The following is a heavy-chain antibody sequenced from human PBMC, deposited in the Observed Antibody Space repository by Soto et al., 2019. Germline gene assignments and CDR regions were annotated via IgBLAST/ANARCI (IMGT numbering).Heavy chain of an antibody. Sequence: ASVKVSCKASGYTFTSYGMNWVRQAPGRGLEWMGWINPGNGNTKYSQKFQGRVIIERDKSASTADMELSSLRSEDTAVYYCARGGYFDSSNYLAYWGLGTLVTVSS. J-gene: IGHJ4*02. D-gene: IGHD3-22*01. CDR2: INPGNGNT. CDR1: GYTFTSYG. CDR3: ARGGYFDSSNYLAY. V-gene: IGHV1-3*01.